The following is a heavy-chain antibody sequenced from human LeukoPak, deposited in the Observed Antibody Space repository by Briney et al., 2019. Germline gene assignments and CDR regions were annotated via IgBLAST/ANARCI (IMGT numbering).Heavy chain of an antibody. CDR2: IYPGDSDT. CDR1: GYSFSTYW. D-gene: IGHD1-26*01. Sequence: GESLKISCTASGYSFSTYWIGWVRQMPGKGLEWMGLIYPGDSDTRYSPSFQGQVTISADKSSSTAYLQWSSLKASDTAMYYCARHRVGIYSRNHAFDIWGQGTMVTVSS. J-gene: IGHJ3*02. V-gene: IGHV5-51*01. CDR3: ARHRVGIYSRNHAFDI.